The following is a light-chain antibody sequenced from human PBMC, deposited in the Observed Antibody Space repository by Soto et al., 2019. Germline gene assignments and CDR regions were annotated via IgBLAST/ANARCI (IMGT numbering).Light chain of an antibody. CDR1: SSDVGGYNY. Sequence: QSALTQPASVCGSPGQSITISCTGTSSDVGGYNYVSWYQQHPGKAPKLMIYDVSNRPSGVSNRFSGSKSGNTASLTISGLQAEDEDDYYCSSYTSSSTLLYVFGTGTKVTVL. J-gene: IGLJ1*01. V-gene: IGLV2-14*01. CDR3: SSYTSSSTLLYV. CDR2: DVS.